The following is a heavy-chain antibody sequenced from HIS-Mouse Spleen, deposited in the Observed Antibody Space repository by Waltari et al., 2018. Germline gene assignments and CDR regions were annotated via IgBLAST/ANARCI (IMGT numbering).Heavy chain of an antibody. V-gene: IGHV1-2*02. CDR1: GYTFTGYY. J-gene: IGHJ3*02. Sequence: QVQLVQSGAEVKKPGASVKVSCKASGYTFTGYYMHWVRQAPGQRLEWMGWINPNWGGTNYAQKFQGRVTMTGDTSISTAYMEQGRLRADETAVYYCARDSPTQLGGDAFDIWGQGTMVTVSS. CDR2: INPNWGGT. D-gene: IGHD3-10*01. CDR3: ARDSPTQLGGDAFDI.